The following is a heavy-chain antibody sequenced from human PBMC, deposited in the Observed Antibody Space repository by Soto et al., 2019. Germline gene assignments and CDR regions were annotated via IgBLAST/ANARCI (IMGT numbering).Heavy chain of an antibody. CDR2: IKRDGSEV. CDR1: GFTFNAYW. J-gene: IGHJ3*02. D-gene: IGHD6-19*01. CDR3: VRDRTEYISAFYDVFDI. V-gene: IGHV3-7*05. Sequence: EVQLVESGGGLVQPGGSLRLSCVASGFTFNAYWMTWFRQAPGKGLEWVANIKRDGSEVNYVDSVKGRFTISRDNAKNSRYLQMNSLRAEDTAVYYCVRDRTEYISAFYDVFDIWGQGTKVTVSS.